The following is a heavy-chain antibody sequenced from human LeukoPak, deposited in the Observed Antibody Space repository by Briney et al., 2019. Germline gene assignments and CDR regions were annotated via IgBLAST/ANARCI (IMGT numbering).Heavy chain of an antibody. CDR1: GFTFSSYW. Sequence: GGSLRLSCAASGFTFSSYWMSWVRQAPGKGLEWVANINQDGSEKYYVDSVKGRSAISRDNSKNSLYLQMNSLRAEDTAVYYCAKDGGGHIDYWGQGTLVTVSS. D-gene: IGHD2-15*01. V-gene: IGHV3-7*01. CDR3: AKDGGGHIDY. CDR2: INQDGSEK. J-gene: IGHJ4*02.